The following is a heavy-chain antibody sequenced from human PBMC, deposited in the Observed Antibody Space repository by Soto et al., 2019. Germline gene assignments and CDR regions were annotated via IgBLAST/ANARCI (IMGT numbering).Heavy chain of an antibody. D-gene: IGHD6-13*01. V-gene: IGHV1-18*01. J-gene: IGHJ2*01. CDR3: AGGSSLYVWYFDL. CDR1: GYTFTSYG. Sequence: QVQLVQSGADVKKPGASVKVYCKASGYTFTSYGISWVRQAPGQGLEWMGWISAYNGNTNYAQKLQGRVTMTTDTSTNTAYMELRSLTSYDTAVYYFAGGSSLYVWYFDLWGRCTLVTVSS. CDR2: ISAYNGNT.